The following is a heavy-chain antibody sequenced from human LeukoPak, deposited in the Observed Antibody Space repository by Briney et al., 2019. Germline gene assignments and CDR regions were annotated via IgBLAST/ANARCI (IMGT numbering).Heavy chain of an antibody. V-gene: IGHV6-1*01. D-gene: IGHD1-1*01. CDR3: ARSTGPIDY. CDR2: TYYRSKWYT. J-gene: IGHJ4*02. CDR1: GDSVSSNSAA. Sequence: SQTLSLTCAISGDSVSSNSAAWNWIRQSPSRGLEWLGRTYYRSKWYTYYAASVKSRIAIDRDTSKNQFSLQLNSVTPEDTAVYYCARSTGPIDYWGQGTLVTVSS.